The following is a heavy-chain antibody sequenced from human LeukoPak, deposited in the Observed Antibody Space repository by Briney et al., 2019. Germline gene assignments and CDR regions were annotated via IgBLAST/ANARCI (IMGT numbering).Heavy chain of an antibody. CDR3: AREEEGNWFDP. CDR2: IYSGGST. J-gene: IGHJ5*02. V-gene: IGHV3-53*01. CDR1: GFTVSSNY. Sequence: GGSLRLSCAASGFTVSSNYMSWVRQAPGKGLERVSVIYSGGSTYYADSVKGRFTISRDNSKNTLYLQMNSLRAEDTAVYYCAREEEGNWFDPWGQGTLVTVSS.